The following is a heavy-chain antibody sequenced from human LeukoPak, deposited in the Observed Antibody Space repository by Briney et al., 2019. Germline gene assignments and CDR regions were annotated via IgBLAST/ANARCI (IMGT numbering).Heavy chain of an antibody. V-gene: IGHV4-39*01. CDR1: GGSISGSSSY. Sequence: SETLSLTCSVSGGSISGSSSYWGWIRQPPGKGLEWIGSVYYSGTTYDNPSLKSRVTISVDTSKNQFSLKLNSVTAADTAVYYCARHGTLGSITYPLDYWGQGTLVTVFS. CDR3: ARHGTLGSITYPLDY. D-gene: IGHD3-16*01. CDR2: VYYSGTT. J-gene: IGHJ4*02.